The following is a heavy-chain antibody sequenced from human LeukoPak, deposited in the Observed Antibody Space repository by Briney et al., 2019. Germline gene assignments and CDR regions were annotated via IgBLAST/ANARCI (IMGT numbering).Heavy chain of an antibody. CDR2: IYYSGSI. Sequence: SETLSLTCTVSGGSISSYYWSWIRQPPGKGLKWIGYIYYSGSINYNPSPKSRVTISVDTSKNQFSLKLSSVTAADTAVYYCARDRIGEHYYYYGMDVWGQGTTVTVSS. CDR1: GGSISSYY. V-gene: IGHV4-59*01. D-gene: IGHD3-10*01. CDR3: ARDRIGEHYYYYGMDV. J-gene: IGHJ6*02.